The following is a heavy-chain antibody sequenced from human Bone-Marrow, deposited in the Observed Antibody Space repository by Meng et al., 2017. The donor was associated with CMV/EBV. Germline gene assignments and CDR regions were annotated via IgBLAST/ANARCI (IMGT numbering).Heavy chain of an antibody. Sequence: GESLKISCAASGFTFSSYSMNWVRQAPGKGLEWVSSISSSSSYIYYADSVKGRFTISRDNAKNSLYLQMNSLRAEDTAVYYCARDRGGVYYDSSGFVDYWGQGTLVTVPS. V-gene: IGHV3-21*01. D-gene: IGHD3-22*01. CDR1: GFTFSSYS. J-gene: IGHJ4*02. CDR3: ARDRGGVYYDSSGFVDY. CDR2: ISSSSSYI.